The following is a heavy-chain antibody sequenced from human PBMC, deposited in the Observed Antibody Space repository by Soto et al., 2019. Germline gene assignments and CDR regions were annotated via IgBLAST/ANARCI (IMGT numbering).Heavy chain of an antibody. CDR3: ARAIVRYSSGWQRWLTSY. J-gene: IGHJ4*02. CDR2: MNPNSGNT. CDR1: GYSFTSYD. D-gene: IGHD6-19*01. Sequence: GASVKVSCKASGYSFTSYDINWVRQATGQRLERMGWMNPNSGNTGYAQKFQGRVTMTRNTSISTAYTELSSLRSEDTAVYYCARAIVRYSSGWQRWLTSYWGQGTLVTVSS. V-gene: IGHV1-8*01.